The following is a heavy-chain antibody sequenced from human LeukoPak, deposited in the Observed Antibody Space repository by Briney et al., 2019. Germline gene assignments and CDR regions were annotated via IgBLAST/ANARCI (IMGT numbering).Heavy chain of an antibody. J-gene: IGHJ5*02. CDR3: ARSRRFDP. Sequence: SETLSLTCTVSGGSISPYYWSWTRQPPGKGLEWIGYMYYTGSTNYNPSLKSRVTISVDTSKNQFSLKLSSVTAADTAVYYCARSRRFDPWGQGTLVTVSS. CDR1: GGSISPYY. CDR2: MYYTGST. V-gene: IGHV4-59*12.